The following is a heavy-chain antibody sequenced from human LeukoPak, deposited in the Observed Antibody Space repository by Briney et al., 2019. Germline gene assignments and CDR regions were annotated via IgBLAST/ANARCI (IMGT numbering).Heavy chain of an antibody. J-gene: IGHJ6*02. V-gene: IGHV3-7*01. CDR2: IKLDGSEK. D-gene: IGHD2-21*02. CDR1: GFTFSSYW. CDR3: ARVMRGVVVTAIYYYYGMDV. Sequence: GGSLRLSCAASGFTFSSYWMSWVRQAPGKGLEWVANIKLDGSEKYYVDSVKGRFTISRDNAKNSLYLQMNSLRAEDTAVYYCARVMRGVVVTAIYYYYGMDVWGQGTTVTVSS.